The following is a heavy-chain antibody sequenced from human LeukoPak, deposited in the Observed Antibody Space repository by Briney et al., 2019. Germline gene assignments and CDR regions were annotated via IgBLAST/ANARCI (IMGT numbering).Heavy chain of an antibody. V-gene: IGHV1-69*13. D-gene: IGHD1-26*01. CDR3: AREGPPRLEWELLGNYYYYYGMDV. CDR1: GGTFSRYA. CDR2: IIPIFGTA. Sequence: GASVKVSCKASGGTFSRYAISWVRQAPGQGLEWMGGIIPIFGTANYAQKFQGRVTITADESTSTAYMELSSLRSEDTAVYYCAREGPPRLEWELLGNYYYYYGMDVWGQGTTVTVSS. J-gene: IGHJ6*02.